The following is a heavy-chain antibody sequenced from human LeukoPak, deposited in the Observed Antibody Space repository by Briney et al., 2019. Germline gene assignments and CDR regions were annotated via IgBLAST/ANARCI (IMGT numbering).Heavy chain of an antibody. J-gene: IGHJ4*02. CDR3: AKAEGTGTTGTNPYYFDY. CDR2: ISGAGSNT. D-gene: IGHD1-1*01. CDR1: GFTFDDYA. V-gene: IGHV3-43*02. Sequence: GGSLRLSCAASGFTFDDYAMHWVRQAPGKGREWVSLISGAGSNTYYADSVKGRFTISRDNSKNSLYLQMNSLRTEDTALHYCAKAEGTGTTGTNPYYFDYWGQGTLVTVSS.